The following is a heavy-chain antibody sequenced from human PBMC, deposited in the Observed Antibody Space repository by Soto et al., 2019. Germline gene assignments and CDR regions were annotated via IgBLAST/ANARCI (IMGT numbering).Heavy chain of an antibody. CDR1: GFTFRNYA. D-gene: IGHD6-19*01. V-gene: IGHV3-23*01. CDR3: AKDRSISGWYSTGPH. J-gene: IGHJ1*01. CDR2: ISGSGGST. Sequence: GGSLRLSCAASGFTFRNYAMSWVRQAPGKGLEWVSAISGSGGSTYYADSVKGRFTISRDNSKNTLYLQMNSLRAEDTAVYYCAKDRSISGWYSTGPHWGQGTLVTVSS.